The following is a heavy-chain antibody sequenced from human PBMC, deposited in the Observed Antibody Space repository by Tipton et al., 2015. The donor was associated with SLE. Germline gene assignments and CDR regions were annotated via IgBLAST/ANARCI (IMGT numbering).Heavy chain of an antibody. Sequence: RSLRLSCFGSGFTLGDYAMSWVRQAPGKGLEWVGVIRSKTYGGTTQYAASVKGRFSISRDESKNIAYLQMNSLKTEDTAVYYCTRDRNNNWTGYFLNWGQGTQVTVSS. J-gene: IGHJ1*01. CDR3: TRDRNNNWTGYFLN. D-gene: IGHD1-1*01. CDR1: GFTLGDYA. V-gene: IGHV3-49*04. CDR2: IRSKTYGGTT.